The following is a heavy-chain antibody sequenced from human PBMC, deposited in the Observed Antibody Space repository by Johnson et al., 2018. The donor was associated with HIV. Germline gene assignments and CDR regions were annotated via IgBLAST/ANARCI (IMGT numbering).Heavy chain of an antibody. CDR3: ARAGVVGAITNAFDI. CDR1: GYSVTGYN. Sequence: EVQLVESGGGLVQPGGSLRLSCAVSGYSVTGYNMNWVRQAPVKGLEWVSVIYTGSDSTSYTDSVKDRFTISRDNAKSSLYLQMNSLRAEDTAVYYCARAGVVGAITNAFDIWGQGTMVTVSS. V-gene: IGHV3-66*01. J-gene: IGHJ3*02. D-gene: IGHD1-26*01. CDR2: IYTGSDST.